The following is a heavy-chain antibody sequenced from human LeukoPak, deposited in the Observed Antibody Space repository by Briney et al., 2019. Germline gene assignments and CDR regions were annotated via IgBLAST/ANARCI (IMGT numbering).Heavy chain of an antibody. CDR2: ISSSGSTI. V-gene: IGHV3-11*01. D-gene: IGHD5-24*01. Sequence: GGSLRLSCAASGFTFSDYYMSWIHQAPGKGLEWVSYISSSGSTIYYADSVKGRFTISRDNAKNSLYLQMNSLRAEDTAVYYCARGHAGSSRDGYNQAYYYYGMDVWGQGTTVTVSS. CDR1: GFTFSDYY. J-gene: IGHJ6*02. CDR3: ARGHAGSSRDGYNQAYYYYGMDV.